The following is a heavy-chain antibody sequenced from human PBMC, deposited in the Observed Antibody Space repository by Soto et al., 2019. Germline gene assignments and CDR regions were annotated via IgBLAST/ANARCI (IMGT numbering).Heavy chain of an antibody. J-gene: IGHJ4*02. CDR2: IWYDGSNK. D-gene: IGHD3-22*01. CDR1: GFTFSSYG. Sequence: QVQLVESGGGVVQPGRSLRLSCAASGFTFSSYGMHWVRQAPGKGLEWVAVIWYDGSNKYYADYVKGRFTISRDNSKNTLYLQMNSLRAEDTAVYYCARVNYYDSSGYPHDDYWGQGTLVTVSS. CDR3: ARVNYYDSSGYPHDDY. V-gene: IGHV3-33*01.